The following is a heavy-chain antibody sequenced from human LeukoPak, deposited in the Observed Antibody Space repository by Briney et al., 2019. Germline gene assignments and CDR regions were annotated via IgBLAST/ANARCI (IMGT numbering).Heavy chain of an antibody. D-gene: IGHD1-1*01. CDR3: AKDLYWNAGALDI. J-gene: IGHJ3*02. Sequence: GGSLRLSCAASGFTFSSYGMHWVRQAPGKGLGWVAFIRYDGSNKYYADSVKGRFTISRDNSKNTLYLQMNSLRAEDTAVYYCAKDLYWNAGALDIWGQGTMVTVSS. CDR1: GFTFSSYG. V-gene: IGHV3-30*02. CDR2: IRYDGSNK.